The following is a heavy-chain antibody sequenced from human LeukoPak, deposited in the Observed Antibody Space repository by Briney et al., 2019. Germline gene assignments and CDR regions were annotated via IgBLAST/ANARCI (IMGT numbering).Heavy chain of an antibody. Sequence: PSETLSLTCTVSGGSISSYYWSWIRQPPGKGLEWIGYIYTSGSTNYNPSLKSRVTISVDTSKNQFTLKLSSVTAADTAVYYRARHQPASVKATHFDYWGQGTLVTVSS. CDR1: GGSISSYY. CDR3: ARHQPASVKATHFDY. J-gene: IGHJ4*02. V-gene: IGHV4-4*09. CDR2: IYTSGST. D-gene: IGHD2-2*01.